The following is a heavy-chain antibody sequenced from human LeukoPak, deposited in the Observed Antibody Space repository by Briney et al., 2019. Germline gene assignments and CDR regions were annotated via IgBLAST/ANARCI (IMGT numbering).Heavy chain of an antibody. J-gene: IGHJ5*02. D-gene: IGHD6-13*01. CDR1: GGSISSYY. V-gene: IGHV4-59*12. CDR3: ARLPDSSSWGHNWFDP. Sequence: SETLSLTCTASGGSISSYYWSWIRQPPGKGLEWIGYIYYSGSTNYNPSLKSRVTISVDTSKSQFSLKLNSVTAADTAVYYCARLPDSSSWGHNWFDPWGQGTLVTASS. CDR2: IYYSGST.